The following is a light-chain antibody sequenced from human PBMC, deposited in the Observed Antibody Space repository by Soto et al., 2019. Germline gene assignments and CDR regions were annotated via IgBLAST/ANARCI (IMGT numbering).Light chain of an antibody. V-gene: IGLV2-14*01. CDR3: ASYSDTARVV. Sequence: QSVLTQPASVSGSPGQSITISCTGTDSDIGGYNYVSWYQQHAGKAPQLMIYEDSNRPPGISDRFSGSKSAYTASLTISRLQAADEGDYYCASYSDTARVVFGGGTKITVL. CDR1: DSDIGGYNY. CDR2: EDS. J-gene: IGLJ2*01.